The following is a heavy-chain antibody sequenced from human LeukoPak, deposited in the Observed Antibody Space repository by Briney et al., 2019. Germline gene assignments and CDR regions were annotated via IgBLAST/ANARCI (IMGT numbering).Heavy chain of an antibody. CDR3: ARDDYVWGSYRYTGIDY. V-gene: IGHV3-66*01. CDR2: IYSGGST. D-gene: IGHD3-16*02. Sequence: GGSLRLSCAASGFTVSSNYMSWVRQAPGKGLEWVSVIYSGGSTYYADSVKGRFTISRDNSKNTLYLQMNSLRDEDTAVYYCARDDYVWGSYRYTGIDYWGQGTLVTVSS. J-gene: IGHJ4*02. CDR1: GFTVSSNY.